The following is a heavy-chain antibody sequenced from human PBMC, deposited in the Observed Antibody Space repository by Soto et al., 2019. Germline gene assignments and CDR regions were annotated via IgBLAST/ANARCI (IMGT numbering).Heavy chain of an antibody. V-gene: IGHV1-69*02. CDR1: GGTFSSYT. Sequence: QVQLVQSGAEVKKPGSSVKVSCTASGGTFSSYTISWVRQAPGQGLEWMGRIIPILGIANYAQKFQGRVTITADKSTRTAYMELSSLRSEDTAVYYCARLESSTLGSDYWGQGTLVTVSS. CDR2: IIPILGIA. J-gene: IGHJ4*02. D-gene: IGHD2-2*01. CDR3: ARLESSTLGSDY.